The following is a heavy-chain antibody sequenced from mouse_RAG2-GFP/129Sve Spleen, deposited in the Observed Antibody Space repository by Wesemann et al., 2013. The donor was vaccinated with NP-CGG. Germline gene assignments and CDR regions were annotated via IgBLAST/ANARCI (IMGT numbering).Heavy chain of an antibody. V-gene: IGHV1S81*02. Sequence: QVQLQQPGAELVKPGASVKLSCKASGYTFTSYWMHWVKQRPGQGLEWIGEINPSNGRTNYNEKFKSKATLTVDKSSSTAYMQLSSLTSEDSAVYYCARGNYFDYWGAKGHHSHSLL. CDR2: INPSNGRT. J-gene: IGHJ2*01. CDR1: GYTFTSYW. CDR3: ARGNYFDY.